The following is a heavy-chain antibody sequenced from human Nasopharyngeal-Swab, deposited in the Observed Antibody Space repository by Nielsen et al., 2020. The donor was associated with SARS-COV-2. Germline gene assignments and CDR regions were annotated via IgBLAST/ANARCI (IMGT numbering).Heavy chain of an antibody. CDR2: VNHSVST. Sequence: SGSLTLSCAVYGGSFSGYYWCWIRQTPGNGLGWVGEVNHSVSTNYNTSPKSRIPISVDTSKNQFSLQLSSVTAADTAVYYCARVRYSGRSFDPWGHGTLVTVSS. J-gene: IGHJ5*02. CDR3: ARVRYSGRSFDP. CDR1: GGSFSGYY. D-gene: IGHD1-26*01. V-gene: IGHV4-34*01.